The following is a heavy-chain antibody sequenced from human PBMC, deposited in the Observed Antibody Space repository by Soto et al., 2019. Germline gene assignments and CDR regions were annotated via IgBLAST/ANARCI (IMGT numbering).Heavy chain of an antibody. V-gene: IGHV1-46*01. CDR2: INPSGGST. J-gene: IGHJ3*02. Sequence: GASVKVSCKASGYTFTSCYMHWVRQAPGQGLEWMGIINPSGGSTSYAQKFQGRVTMTRDTSTSTVYMELSSLRSEDTAVYYCARDGGIAAGAFDIWGQGTMVTVSS. D-gene: IGHD6-13*01. CDR1: GYTFTSCY. CDR3: ARDGGIAAGAFDI.